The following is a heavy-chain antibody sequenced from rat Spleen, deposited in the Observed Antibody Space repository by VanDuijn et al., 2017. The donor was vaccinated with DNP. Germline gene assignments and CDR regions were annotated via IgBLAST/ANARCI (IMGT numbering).Heavy chain of an antibody. CDR3: TTDATVFHYFDY. Sequence: EVQLVESGGGLVQPGRSMKLSCAASGFTFSNYGMAWVRQAPKKGLEWVAYISYDGGSTYYRDSVKGRFTISRDNAKSTLYLQMDSLRSEDTATYYCTTDATVFHYFDYWGQGVMVTVSS. V-gene: IGHV5-20*01. CDR2: ISYDGGST. CDR1: GFTFSNYG. J-gene: IGHJ2*01. D-gene: IGHD1-1*01.